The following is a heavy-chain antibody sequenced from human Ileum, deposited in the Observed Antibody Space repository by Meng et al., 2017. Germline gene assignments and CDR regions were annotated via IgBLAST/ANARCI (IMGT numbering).Heavy chain of an antibody. J-gene: IGHJ4*02. CDR1: GASIRVGSY. CDR3: ARHGGYYQDF. Sequence: QAELQEAGPGLVKASELLSLICSVSGASIRVGSYWSWVRQSPGKGLEWIGQIDHLGIAYYKPSLKSRVTMSIDQSKSQFSLRLTSVSAADTAVYYCARHGGYYQDFWGQGTLVTVSS. D-gene: IGHD4-23*01. V-gene: IGHV4-4*02. CDR2: IDHLGIA.